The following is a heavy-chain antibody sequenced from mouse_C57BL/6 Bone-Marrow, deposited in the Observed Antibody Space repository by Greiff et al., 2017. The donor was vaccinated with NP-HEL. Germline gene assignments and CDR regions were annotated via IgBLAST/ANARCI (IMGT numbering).Heavy chain of an antibody. CDR2: IYPGDGDT. Sequence: LQESGPELVKPGASVKISCKASGYAFSSSWMNWVKQRPGKGLEWIGRIYPGDGDTNYNGKFKGKATLTADKSSSTAYMQLSSLTSEDSAVYFCARSLYYYGSTFAYWGQGTLVTVSA. CDR3: ARSLYYYGSTFAY. J-gene: IGHJ3*01. D-gene: IGHD1-1*01. V-gene: IGHV1-82*01. CDR1: GYAFSSSW.